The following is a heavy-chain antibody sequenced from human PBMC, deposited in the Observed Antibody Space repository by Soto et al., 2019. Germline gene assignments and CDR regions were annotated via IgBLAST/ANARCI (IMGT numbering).Heavy chain of an antibody. J-gene: IGHJ4*02. D-gene: IGHD1-1*01. V-gene: IGHV3-23*01. CDR3: AKNDDDIYGTLYCFDN. CDR1: VFTCSNYA. Sequence: PWWSLRLSCLVSVFTCSNYAMTWFRHSPGKGLEWVSTISGSGDSTHYADSVKGRFTISRDNSKNTLYLQMNSLRADDSAEYYCAKNDDDIYGTLYCFDNWGRGTLVTVSS. CDR2: ISGSGDST.